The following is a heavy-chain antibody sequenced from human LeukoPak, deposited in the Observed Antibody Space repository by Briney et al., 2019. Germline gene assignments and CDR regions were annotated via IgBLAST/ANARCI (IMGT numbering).Heavy chain of an antibody. Sequence: GGSLRLSCATSGITFSSYAMHWVRQAPGKGLEYVSAISSNGDSTYYANSVKGRFTISRDNSKNTLYLQMGSLRAEDMAVYYCARRGNGGNSDYFYMDVWGKGTTVTVSS. V-gene: IGHV3-64*01. CDR3: ARRGNGGNSDYFYMDV. CDR1: GITFSSYA. D-gene: IGHD4-23*01. J-gene: IGHJ6*03. CDR2: ISSNGDST.